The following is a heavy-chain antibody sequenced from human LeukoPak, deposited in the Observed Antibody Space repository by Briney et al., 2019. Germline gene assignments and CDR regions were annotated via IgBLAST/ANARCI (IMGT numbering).Heavy chain of an antibody. Sequence: EASVKVSCKASGGTFSSYAISWVRQAPGQGLEWMGGIIPIFGTANYAQKFQGRVTITADESTSTAYMELSSLRSEDTAVYYCARDRGFLEWLAYWFDPWGQGTLVTVSS. CDR2: IIPIFGTA. D-gene: IGHD3-3*01. CDR3: ARDRGFLEWLAYWFDP. CDR1: GGTFSSYA. V-gene: IGHV1-69*13. J-gene: IGHJ5*02.